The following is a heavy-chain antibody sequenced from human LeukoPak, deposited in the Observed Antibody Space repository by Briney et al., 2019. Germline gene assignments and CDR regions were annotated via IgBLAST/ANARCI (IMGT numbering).Heavy chain of an antibody. V-gene: IGHV4-34*01. CDR2: INHSGST. J-gene: IGHJ4*02. D-gene: IGHD6-13*01. CDR1: GGSFSGYY. CDR3: ARGIIAAAGIEVLGFWNY. Sequence: SETLSLTCAAYGGSFSGYYWSWIRQSPGKGLEWIGEINHSGSTNYNPSLKRRVTISVDTSKNQFSLKLSSATAADTAVYYCARGIIAAAGIEVLGFWNYWGQGTLVAVSS.